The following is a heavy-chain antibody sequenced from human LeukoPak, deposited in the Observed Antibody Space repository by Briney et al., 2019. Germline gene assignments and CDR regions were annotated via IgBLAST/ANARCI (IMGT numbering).Heavy chain of an antibody. D-gene: IGHD2-21*01. CDR2: IYYSGST. CDR1: GGSITTYY. Sequence: SETLSLTCSVSGGSITTYYWNWIRQPPGKGLEWIGYIYYSGSTNYNPSLKSRVSISIDTSKSQFSLILSSVTAADTAVYYCAKDLAACGGDCYDAFDIWGQGTMVTVSS. CDR3: AKDLAACGGDCYDAFDI. J-gene: IGHJ3*02. V-gene: IGHV4-59*01.